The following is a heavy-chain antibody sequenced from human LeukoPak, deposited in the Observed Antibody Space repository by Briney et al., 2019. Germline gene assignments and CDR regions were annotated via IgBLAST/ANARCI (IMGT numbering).Heavy chain of an antibody. CDR2: IIPILGIA. D-gene: IGHD4-17*01. J-gene: IGHJ4*02. V-gene: IGHV1-69*04. Sequence: SVKVSCKASGGTFSSYAISWVRQAPGQGPEWMGRIIPILGIANYAQKFQGRVTITADKSTSTAYMELSSLRSEDTAVYYCARDSTVTLLFDYWGQGTLVTVSS. CDR1: GGTFSSYA. CDR3: ARDSTVTLLFDY.